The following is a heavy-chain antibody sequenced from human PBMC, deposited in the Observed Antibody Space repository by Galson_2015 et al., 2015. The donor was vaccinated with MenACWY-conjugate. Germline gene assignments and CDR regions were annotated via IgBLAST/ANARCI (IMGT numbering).Heavy chain of an antibody. Sequence: QSGAAVKKPGESLTISCTASGYNFITYWIGWVRQVPGKGLEWVGLISPIDSKTRYSPAFEGRVTISADNSITTAYLQWNSLQASDTAMYYCARHPPGGRGMDVWGQGTTVTVSS. J-gene: IGHJ6*02. CDR2: ISPIDSKT. D-gene: IGHD1-26*01. V-gene: IGHV5-51*01. CDR3: ARHPPGGRGMDV. CDR1: GYNFITYW.